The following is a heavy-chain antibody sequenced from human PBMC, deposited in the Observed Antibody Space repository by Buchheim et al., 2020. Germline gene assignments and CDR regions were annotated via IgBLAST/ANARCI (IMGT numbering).Heavy chain of an antibody. J-gene: IGHJ4*02. D-gene: IGHD6-13*01. CDR1: GFTFSSYA. CDR3: AKTGAAAADLGAYYFDY. V-gene: IGHV3-23*01. Sequence: EVQLLESGGGLVQPGGSLRLSCAASGFTFSSYAMSWVRQAPGKGLEWVSAISGSGGSTYYADSVKGRFTMSRDNSKNTQYLQMNSLRAEDTAVYYCAKTGAAAADLGAYYFDYWGQGTL. CDR2: ISGSGGST.